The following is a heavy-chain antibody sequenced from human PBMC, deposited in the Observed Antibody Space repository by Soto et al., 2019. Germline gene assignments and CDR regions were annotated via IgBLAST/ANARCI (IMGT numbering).Heavy chain of an antibody. V-gene: IGHV3-30-3*01. CDR3: ARHLTYCSAGSCYSDFPYYGMDV. J-gene: IGHJ6*02. D-gene: IGHD2-15*01. CDR1: GFTFSRYG. Sequence: GGSLRLSCAASGFTFSRYGMHWVRQAPGRGLEWVAVISYDGGGKYYADSVKGRFTVSKDRSQNTMFLQMNSLRVEDTAVYYCARHLTYCSAGSCYSDFPYYGMDVWGQGTTVTVSS. CDR2: ISYDGGGK.